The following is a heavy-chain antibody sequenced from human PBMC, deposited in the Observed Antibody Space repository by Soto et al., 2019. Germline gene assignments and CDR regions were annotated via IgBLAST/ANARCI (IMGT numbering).Heavy chain of an antibody. V-gene: IGHV4-31*03. CDR2: IYYSGST. Sequence: QVQLQESGPGLVKPSQTLSLTCTVSGGSISSGCYYWSWIRQHPGKSLEWIGYIYYSGSTYYNPSLKSRVTISVDTSKNQFSLKLSSVTAADTAVYYCARDPLQSSSWYLSDAFDIWGQGTMVTVSS. CDR1: GGSISSGCYY. D-gene: IGHD6-13*01. CDR3: ARDPLQSSSWYLSDAFDI. J-gene: IGHJ3*02.